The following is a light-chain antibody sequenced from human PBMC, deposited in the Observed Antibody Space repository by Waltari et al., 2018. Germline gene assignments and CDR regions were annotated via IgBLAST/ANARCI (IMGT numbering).Light chain of an antibody. V-gene: IGLV1-40*01. CDR3: QSFDNMLSGGVV. Sequence: QSVLTQPPSVSGTPGPRVTISCSGSTSNIGAGHDVQWYQHLPGTAPKLLMYGNNNRPPGVPDRVSGSKSGTSASLAITGLQADDEADYFCQSFDNMLSGGVVFGGGTKLAVL. CDR2: GNN. CDR1: TSNIGAGHD. J-gene: IGLJ2*01.